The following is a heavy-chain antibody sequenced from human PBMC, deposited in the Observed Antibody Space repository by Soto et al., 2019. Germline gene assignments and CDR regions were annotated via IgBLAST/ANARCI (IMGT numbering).Heavy chain of an antibody. V-gene: IGHV1-69*01. Sequence: QVQLVQSGAEVKKPGSSVKVSCKASGGTFSSYAISWVRQAPGQGLEWMGGIIPIFGTANYAQKFQGRVTITAGESTSTAYMELSSLRSEDTAVYYCAKGVGATTAVAFDIWGQGTMVTVSS. J-gene: IGHJ3*02. D-gene: IGHD1-26*01. CDR3: AKGVGATTAVAFDI. CDR1: GGTFSSYA. CDR2: IIPIFGTA.